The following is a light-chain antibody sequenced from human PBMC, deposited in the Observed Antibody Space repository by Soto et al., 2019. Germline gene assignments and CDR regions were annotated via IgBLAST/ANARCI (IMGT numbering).Light chain of an antibody. J-gene: IGKJ1*01. CDR2: WAS. Sequence: DIVLTQSPDSLAVSLGERATINCKSSQSVLYSPNNKNYLAWYQQKPGQPPKLLIYWASTRESGVPDRFSGSGSGTDFTLTISSLQAEDVAVYYCQKYYSPPQNFGQGTKVAIK. CDR3: QKYYSPPQN. CDR1: QSVLYSPNNKNY. V-gene: IGKV4-1*01.